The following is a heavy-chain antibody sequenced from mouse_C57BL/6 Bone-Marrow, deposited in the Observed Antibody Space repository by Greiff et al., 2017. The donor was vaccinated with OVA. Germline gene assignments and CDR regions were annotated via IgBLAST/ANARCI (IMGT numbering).Heavy chain of an antibody. J-gene: IGHJ1*03. CDR2: IYPGSGNT. V-gene: IGHV1-66*01. CDR3: ARTRDWYFDV. Sequence: VQRVESGPELVKPGASVKISCKASGYSFTSYYIHWVKQRPGQGLEWIGWIYPGSGNTKYNEKFKGKATLTADTSSSTAYMQLSSLTSEDSAVYYCARTRDWYFDVWGTGTTVTVSS. CDR1: GYSFTSYY.